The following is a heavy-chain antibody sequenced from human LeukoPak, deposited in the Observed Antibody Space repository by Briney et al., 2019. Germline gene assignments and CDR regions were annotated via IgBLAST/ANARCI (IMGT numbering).Heavy chain of an antibody. D-gene: IGHD4-17*01. Sequence: PGGSLRLSCAASGFTFSSYAVSGVRQAPGKGLEWVSAISGSGGSTYYADSVKGRFTISRDNSKNTLYLQMNSLRAEDTAVYYCANDLTTVTYYYYYGMDVWGQGTTGTVSS. V-gene: IGHV3-23*01. J-gene: IGHJ6*02. CDR3: ANDLTTVTYYYYYGMDV. CDR1: GFTFSSYA. CDR2: ISGSGGST.